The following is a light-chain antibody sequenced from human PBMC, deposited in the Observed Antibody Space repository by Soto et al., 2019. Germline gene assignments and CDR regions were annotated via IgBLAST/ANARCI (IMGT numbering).Light chain of an antibody. J-gene: IGLJ2*01. V-gene: IGLV2-14*01. CDR3: SSYTSTTLV. Sequence: QSVLTQHASVSGSPGQSITISCTGTSSDVGGYDFVSWYQHHPGKVPKLMIFEVSKRPSGVSNRFSGSKSGNTASLTISGLQAEDEADYYCSSYTSTTLVFGGGTKVTVL. CDR1: SSDVGGYDF. CDR2: EVS.